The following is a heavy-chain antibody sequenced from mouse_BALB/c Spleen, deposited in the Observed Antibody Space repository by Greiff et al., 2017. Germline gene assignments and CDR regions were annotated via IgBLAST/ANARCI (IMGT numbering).Heavy chain of an antibody. J-gene: IGHJ2*01. CDR3: ARSWAFDY. V-gene: IGHV5-17*02. Sequence: DVMLVESGGGLVQPGGSRKLSCAASGFTFSSFGMHWVRQAPEKGLEWVAYISSGSSTIYYADTVKGRFTISRDNPKNTLFLQMTSLRSEDTAMYYCARSWAFDYWGQGTTLTVSS. CDR1: GFTFSSFG. D-gene: IGHD4-1*01. CDR2: ISSGSSTI.